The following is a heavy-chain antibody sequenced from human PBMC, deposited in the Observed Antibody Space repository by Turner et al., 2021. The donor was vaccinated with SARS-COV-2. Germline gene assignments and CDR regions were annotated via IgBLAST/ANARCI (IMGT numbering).Heavy chain of an antibody. CDR1: GFTVSSNY. CDR3: ARPYSGSYFGWFDP. CDR2: ISYDGSNK. Sequence: VQLVETGGGLIQPGGSLRLSCAASGFTVSSNYMSWVRQAPGKGLEWVAVISYDGSNKYYADSVKGRFTISRDNSKNTLYLQMNSLRAEDTAVYYCARPYSGSYFGWFDPWGQGTLVTVSS. D-gene: IGHD1-26*01. V-gene: IGHV3-30*03. J-gene: IGHJ5*02.